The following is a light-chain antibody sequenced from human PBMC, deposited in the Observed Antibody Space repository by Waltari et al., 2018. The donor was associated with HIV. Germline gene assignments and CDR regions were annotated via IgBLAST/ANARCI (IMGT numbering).Light chain of an antibody. CDR1: ALPKPY. J-gene: IGLJ3*02. Sequence: SSELTQPPSMSVSPGQTARTTCSGDALPKPYEYRYQQKSGRAPVLIIFKDTYRPSGSPERFSGSTSGTTATLTISDVQAGDEADYYCQSTDTAGTVGVFGGGTKLT. CDR2: KDT. CDR3: QSTDTAGTVGV. V-gene: IGLV3-25*03.